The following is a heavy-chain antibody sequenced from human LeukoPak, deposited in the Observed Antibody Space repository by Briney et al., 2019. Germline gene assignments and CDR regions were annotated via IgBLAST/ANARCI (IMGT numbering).Heavy chain of an antibody. CDR2: IYYSGST. Sequence: SETLSLTCTVSGGSISSYYWSWIRQPPGKGLEWIGYIYYSGSTNYNPSLKSRVTISVDTSKNQFSLKLSSVTAADTAVYYCARVPYSSSWYFDYWGQGTLVTVSS. J-gene: IGHJ4*02. CDR1: GGSISSYY. V-gene: IGHV4-59*01. CDR3: ARVPYSSSWYFDY. D-gene: IGHD6-13*01.